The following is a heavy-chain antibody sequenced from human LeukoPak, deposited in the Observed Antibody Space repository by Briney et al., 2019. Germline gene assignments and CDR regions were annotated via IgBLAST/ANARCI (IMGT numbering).Heavy chain of an antibody. CDR3: XXDRYXMSXXDY. CDR1: GGSIRSNIFY. V-gene: IGHV4-39*07. Sequence: SETLSLTCTVSGGSIRSNIFYWAWIRQPPGKGLEWIGGIXSSGATXXNPXXKSRVTMSVDTSKMQFSLKLRSVTAADTAVYYXXXDRYXMSXXDYWGQGTLVTVSS. D-gene: IGHD1-26*01. CDR2: IXSSGAT. J-gene: IGHJ4*02.